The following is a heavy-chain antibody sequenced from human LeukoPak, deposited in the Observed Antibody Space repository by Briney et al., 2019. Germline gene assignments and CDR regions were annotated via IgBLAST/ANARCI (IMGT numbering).Heavy chain of an antibody. CDR2: ISSSSSYI. CDR1: GFTFSSYR. Sequence: NTGGSLRLSCAASGFTFSSYRMNWVRQAPGKGLEWVSSISSSSSYIYYADSLKGRFTISRDNAKNSLYLQMNSLRAEDTAVYYCARDRGRNRAYCGGDCYSGFDYWGQGTLVTVSS. CDR3: ARDRGRNRAYCGGDCYSGFDY. V-gene: IGHV3-21*01. D-gene: IGHD2-21*02. J-gene: IGHJ4*02.